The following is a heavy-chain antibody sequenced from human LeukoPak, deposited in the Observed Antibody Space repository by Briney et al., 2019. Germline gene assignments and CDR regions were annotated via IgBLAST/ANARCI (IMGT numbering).Heavy chain of an antibody. Sequence: GASVKVSCKASGYTFTSYAMNWVRQAPGQGLEWMGWIIPIFGTANYAQKFQGRVTITADESTSTAYMELSSLRSEDTAVYYCARFTYYYDSSGIGIFDYWGQGTLVTVSS. D-gene: IGHD3-22*01. CDR1: GYTFTSYA. V-gene: IGHV1-69*13. CDR3: ARFTYYYDSSGIGIFDY. CDR2: IIPIFGTA. J-gene: IGHJ4*02.